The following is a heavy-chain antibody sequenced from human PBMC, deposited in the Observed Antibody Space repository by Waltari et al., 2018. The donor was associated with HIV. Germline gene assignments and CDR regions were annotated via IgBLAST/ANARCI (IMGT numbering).Heavy chain of an antibody. V-gene: IGHV3-30*18. J-gene: IGHJ4*02. Sequence: QVQLVESGGGVVQPGRSLRLSCAASGFTFSSYGMHWVRQAPGKGLEWVAFILHDETNKYYADSVTGRFTISRDNSRNTLYLQMNSLRAEDTAMYYCAKEDSSSSDPHYFDYWGQGTLVTVSS. CDR1: GFTFSSYG. CDR3: AKEDSSSSDPHYFDY. D-gene: IGHD6-6*01. CDR2: ILHDETNK.